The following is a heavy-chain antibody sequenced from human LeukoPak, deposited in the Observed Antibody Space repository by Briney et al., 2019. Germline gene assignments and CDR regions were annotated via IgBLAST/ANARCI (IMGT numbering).Heavy chain of an antibody. CDR1: GGSHRGYY. CDR3: ARGKANQLRSLYGMDV. V-gene: IGHV4-34*01. D-gene: IGHD2-2*01. Sequence: SETLSLTCAVSGGSHRGYYRSWIRQPPAKGLEGIGGINHSGSTNYNPPLMSRGPISVDTSKNQFSLMLSSVTAGDTAVYYCARGKANQLRSLYGMDVWGQGTTVTVSS. J-gene: IGHJ6*02. CDR2: INHSGST.